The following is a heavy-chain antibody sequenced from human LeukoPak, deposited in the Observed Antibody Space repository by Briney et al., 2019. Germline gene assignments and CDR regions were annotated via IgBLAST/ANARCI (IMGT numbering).Heavy chain of an antibody. V-gene: IGHV4-39*07. Sequence: KTSETLSLTCTVSGGFINTSTFYWGWIRQPPGKGLEWTGSFYYSGNTYYNPSLKSRVTISLDTSKNQFSLKLSSVTAADTAVYYCATRTELVISGDDAFDIWGQGTMVTVSS. CDR3: ATRTELVISGDDAFDI. CDR2: FYYSGNT. J-gene: IGHJ3*02. D-gene: IGHD3-9*01. CDR1: GGFINTSTFY.